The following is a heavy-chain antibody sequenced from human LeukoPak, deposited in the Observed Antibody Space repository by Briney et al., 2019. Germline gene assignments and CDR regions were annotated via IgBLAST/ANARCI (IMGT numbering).Heavy chain of an antibody. CDR2: IYTSGST. CDR3: ARDHSGGDCYSCAYFDY. D-gene: IGHD2-21*02. Sequence: PSQTLSLTCTVSGGSISSGSYYWSWIRQPAGKGLEWIGRIYTSGSTNYNPSLKSRVTMSVDTSKNQFSLKLSSVTAADTAVHYCARDHSGGDCYSCAYFDYWGQGTLVTVSS. J-gene: IGHJ4*02. V-gene: IGHV4-61*02. CDR1: GGSISSGSYY.